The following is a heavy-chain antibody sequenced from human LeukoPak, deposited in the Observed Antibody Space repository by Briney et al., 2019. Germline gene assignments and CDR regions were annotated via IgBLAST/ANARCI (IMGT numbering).Heavy chain of an antibody. CDR2: IYYTGST. CDR3: ARGGYEISGYWLSWFDP. V-gene: IGHV4-59*01. Sequence: SETLSLTCTVSGGSISSYYWSWIRQPPGKGLEWIGYIYYTGSTNYNPSLKSRVTMSLDTSKNQFSLRLSSVTAADTAVYYCARGGYEISGYWLSWFDPWGQGTLVTVSS. J-gene: IGHJ5*02. CDR1: GGSISSYY. D-gene: IGHD3-22*01.